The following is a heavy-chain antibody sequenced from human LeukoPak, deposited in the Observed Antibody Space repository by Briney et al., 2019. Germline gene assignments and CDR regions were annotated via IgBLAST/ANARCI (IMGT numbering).Heavy chain of an antibody. V-gene: IGHV3-49*04. CDR1: GLLFGDYA. Sequence: GRSLRLSCTASGLLFGDYAMTWVRQVPGKGLEWLGCIRSKAYGGTAEYAASVKGRFTISRDDSKNTLYLQMDNLRTDDTAVYYCSKGDCSGSTCLLPHDYWGQGTLVTVSS. J-gene: IGHJ4*02. D-gene: IGHD2-15*01. CDR2: IRSKAYGGTA. CDR3: SKGDCSGSTCLLPHDY.